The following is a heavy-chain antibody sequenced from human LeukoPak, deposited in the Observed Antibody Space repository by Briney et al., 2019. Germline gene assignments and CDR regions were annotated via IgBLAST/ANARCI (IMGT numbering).Heavy chain of an antibody. CDR3: VRVGSVSGSDYLDY. Sequence: PGGSLILSCAVSGFTFSDHFLDWVRQAPGKGLEWVGRSRNKAKSYTTEYAASVKGRFTISRDDSKNSLYLQMNSLETEDTAVYYCVRVGSVSGSDYLDYWGQGTLVTVSS. D-gene: IGHD6-19*01. CDR2: SRNKAKSYTT. CDR1: GFTFSDHF. J-gene: IGHJ4*02. V-gene: IGHV3-72*01.